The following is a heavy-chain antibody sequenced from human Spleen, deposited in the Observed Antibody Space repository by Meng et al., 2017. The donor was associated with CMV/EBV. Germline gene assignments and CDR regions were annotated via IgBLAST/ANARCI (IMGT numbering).Heavy chain of an antibody. CDR3: AKVRGAGATTWNFDY. Sequence: GGSLRLSCAASGFTFSSYAMHWVRQAPGKGLEWVAVISYDGSNKYYADSVKGRFTISRDNSRNTLYLQMNSLKPEDTAVYYCAKVRGAGATTWNFDYWGQGTLVTVSS. J-gene: IGHJ4*02. CDR1: GFTFSSYA. V-gene: IGHV3-30*04. CDR2: ISYDGSNK. D-gene: IGHD1-26*01.